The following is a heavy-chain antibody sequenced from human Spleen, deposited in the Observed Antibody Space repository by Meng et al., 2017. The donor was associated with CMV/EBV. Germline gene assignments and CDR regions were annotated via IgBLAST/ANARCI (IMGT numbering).Heavy chain of an antibody. D-gene: IGHD2-2*01. Sequence: FTFSSCAMHWVRRAPGKGLEWVAVISYDGSNKYYADSVKGRFTISRDNSKNTLYLQMNSLRAEDTAVYYCARGRRYCSSTSCYSWFDPWGQGTLVTVSS. CDR3: ARGRRYCSSTSCYSWFDP. CDR1: FTFSSCA. CDR2: ISYDGSNK. J-gene: IGHJ5*02. V-gene: IGHV3-30-3*01.